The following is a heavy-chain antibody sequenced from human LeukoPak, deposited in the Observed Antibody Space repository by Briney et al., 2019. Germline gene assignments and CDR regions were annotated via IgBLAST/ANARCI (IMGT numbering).Heavy chain of an antibody. CDR1: GFTFSSYS. CDR3: ARPGYCSSTSCYKPHYYYYMDV. Sequence: GGSLRLSCAASGFTFSSYSMNWVRQAPGKGLEWVSYISSSSSTIYYADSVKGRFTISRDNAKNSLYLQMNSLRAEDTAVYCCARPGYCSSTSCYKPHYYYYMDVWGKGTTVTVSS. CDR2: ISSSSSTI. J-gene: IGHJ6*03. D-gene: IGHD2-2*02. V-gene: IGHV3-48*04.